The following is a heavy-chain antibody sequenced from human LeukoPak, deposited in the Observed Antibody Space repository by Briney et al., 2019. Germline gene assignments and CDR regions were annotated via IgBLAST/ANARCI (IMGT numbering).Heavy chain of an antibody. CDR3: ASDNY. D-gene: IGHD3-9*01. CDR2: LHYSGDT. Sequence: PSETLSLTCTVSGGSISTNSFHWGWIRQPPGKGLEWIGSLHYSGDTYYSPSLQSRVTISGNTSKSQFSLKLTSVTAADTAFYYCASDNYWGQGTLVTVSS. J-gene: IGHJ4*02. V-gene: IGHV4-39*01. CDR1: GGSISTNSFH.